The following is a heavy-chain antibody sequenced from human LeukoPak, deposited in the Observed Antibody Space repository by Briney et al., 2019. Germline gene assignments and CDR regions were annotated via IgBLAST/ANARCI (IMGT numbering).Heavy chain of an antibody. CDR2: IYYSGSAIYYNGDT. CDR3: VSLTRESPPRGNRDLWSGYSDY. D-gene: IGHD3-3*01. J-gene: IGHJ4*02. Sequence: SETLSLTCTVSGVSMSSYYWSWIRQPPGKGLEWIGYIYYSGSAIYYNGDTHYNPSLKSRVTMSLDTSRNHFSLILSSVTAADTAIYYCVSLTRESPPRGNRDLWSGYSDYWGQGTLVTVSS. CDR1: GVSMSSYY. V-gene: IGHV4-59*01.